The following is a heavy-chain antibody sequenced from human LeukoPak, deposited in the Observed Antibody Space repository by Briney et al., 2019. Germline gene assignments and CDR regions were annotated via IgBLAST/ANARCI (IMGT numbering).Heavy chain of an antibody. J-gene: IGHJ1*01. CDR1: GFAFSSYA. CDR3: ARAAGHCTSTICYPEYFQH. Sequence: PGGSLRLSCAASGFAFSSYAMHWVRQAPGKGLEWVAVISYDGSNKYYADSVKGRFTISRDNSKNTLYLQMNSLRAEDTAVYYCARAAGHCTSTICYPEYFQHWGQGTLVTVSS. V-gene: IGHV3-30-3*01. CDR2: ISYDGSNK. D-gene: IGHD2-2*01.